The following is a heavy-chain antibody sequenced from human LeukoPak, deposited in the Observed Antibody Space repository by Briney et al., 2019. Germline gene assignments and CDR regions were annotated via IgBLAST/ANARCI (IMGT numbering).Heavy chain of an antibody. D-gene: IGHD5-12*01. CDR2: VSSDGSKK. CDR1: GFIFSSYS. CDR3: ARDRAYSGNDATYFDC. J-gene: IGHJ4*02. V-gene: IGHV3-30-3*01. Sequence: GRSLRLSCAASGFIFSSYSVHWDRQAPGKGLEWVAVVSSDGSKKFYADSVKGRFSISRDNSKNTLYLQMNSLRTEDTAVYYCARDRAYSGNDATYFDCWGQGTLVTVSS.